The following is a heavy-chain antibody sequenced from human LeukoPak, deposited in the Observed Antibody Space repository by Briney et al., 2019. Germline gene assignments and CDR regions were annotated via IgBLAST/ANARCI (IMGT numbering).Heavy chain of an antibody. CDR2: IGASCADT. J-gene: IGHJ3*01. Sequence: GGSLRLSCAASGFTFTNYAMTWVRKLPGKGLDWASFIGASCADTYYSDSVKGRFTVSRDNSQNTLFLHMSSLRAEDTAVYFCARRPRDTSGYYLGAFHDWGQGTTVTVSS. CDR1: GFTFTNYA. CDR3: ARRPRDTSGYYLGAFHD. V-gene: IGHV3-23*01. D-gene: IGHD3-22*01.